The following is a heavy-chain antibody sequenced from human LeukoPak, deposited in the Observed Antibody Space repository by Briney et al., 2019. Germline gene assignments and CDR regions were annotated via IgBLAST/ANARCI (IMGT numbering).Heavy chain of an antibody. CDR2: IYYSGST. D-gene: IGHD1-26*01. CDR1: GGSISSYY. V-gene: IGHV4-59*08. J-gene: IGHJ3*02. CDR3: ARHRWELPSDAFDI. Sequence: PSETLSLTCTVSGGSISSYYWSWIRQPPGKGLEWIGYIYYSGSTNYNPSLKSRVTISVDTSKNQFSLKLSSVTAADTAVHYCARHRWELPSDAFDIWGQGTMVTVSS.